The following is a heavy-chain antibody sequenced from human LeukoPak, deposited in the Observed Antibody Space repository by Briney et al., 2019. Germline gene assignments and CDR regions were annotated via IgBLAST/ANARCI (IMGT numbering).Heavy chain of an antibody. J-gene: IGHJ4*02. CDR2: IYSGGST. D-gene: IGHD3-10*01. CDR1: GFTVSSNY. Sequence: GGSLRLSCAASGFTVSSNYMSWVRQAPGKGLEWVSVIYSGGSTYYADSVKGRFTISRDNSKNTLYLQMNSLRAEDTAVYYCARDPSIITMVRGATNNGDYWGQGTLVTVSS. V-gene: IGHV3-66*01. CDR3: ARDPSIITMVRGATNNGDY.